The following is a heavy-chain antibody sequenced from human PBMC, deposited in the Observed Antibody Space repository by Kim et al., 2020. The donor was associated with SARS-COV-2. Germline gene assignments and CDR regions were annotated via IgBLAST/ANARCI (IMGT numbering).Heavy chain of an antibody. D-gene: IGHD6-19*01. CDR3: ARDQARGQWLVGGAFDI. V-gene: IGHV3-21*01. J-gene: IGHJ3*02. CDR1: GFTFSSYS. CDR2: ISSSSSYI. Sequence: GGSLRRSCAASGFTFSSYSMNWVRQAPGKGLEWVSSISSSSSYIYYADSVKGRFTISRDNAKNSLYLQMNSLRAEDTAVYYCARDQARGQWLVGGAFDIWGQGTMVTVSS.